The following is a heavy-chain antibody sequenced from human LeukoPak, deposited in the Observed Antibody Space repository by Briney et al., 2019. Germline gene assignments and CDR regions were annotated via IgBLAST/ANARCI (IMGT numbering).Heavy chain of an antibody. Sequence: PSETLSLTCAVSGYSISSGYYWGWIRQPPGKGLEWIGSIYHSGSTYYNPSLKSRVTISVDTSKNQFSLKLSSVTAADTAVYYCARGYYDILTGYYDLARFDYWGQGTLVTVSS. CDR2: IYHSGST. D-gene: IGHD3-9*01. V-gene: IGHV4-38-2*01. CDR1: GYSISSGYY. J-gene: IGHJ4*02. CDR3: ARGYYDILTGYYDLARFDY.